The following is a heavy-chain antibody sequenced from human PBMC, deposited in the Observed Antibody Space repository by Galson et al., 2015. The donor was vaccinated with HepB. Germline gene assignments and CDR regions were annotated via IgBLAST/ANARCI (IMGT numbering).Heavy chain of an antibody. J-gene: IGHJ4*02. CDR2: ISSSSSTI. CDR1: GFTFSSYS. CDR3: ARDLLTTVTTFFDY. D-gene: IGHD4-17*01. V-gene: IGHV3-48*02. Sequence: SLRLSCAVSGFTFSSYSMNWVRQAPGKGLEWVSYISSSSSTIYYADSVKGRFTISRDNAKNSLYLQMNSLRDEDTAVYYCARDLLTTVTTFFDYWGQGTLVTVSS.